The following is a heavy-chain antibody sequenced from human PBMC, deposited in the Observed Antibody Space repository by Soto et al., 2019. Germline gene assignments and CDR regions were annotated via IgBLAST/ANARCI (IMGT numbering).Heavy chain of an antibody. D-gene: IGHD1-26*01. Sequence: QVQLQESGPGLVKPSGTLSLTCAVSGFSITNNNWWTWVRQPPGKGLEWVGDVYHTGITNYSPSLKGRLTIAFDNSKNQFSLRLTSVPAADSAAYYCARFWSSGLYYYFGMDVWGKGTTVTVSS. CDR3: ARFWSSGLYYYFGMDV. CDR2: VYHTGIT. CDR1: GFSITNNNW. J-gene: IGHJ6*04. V-gene: IGHV4-4*02.